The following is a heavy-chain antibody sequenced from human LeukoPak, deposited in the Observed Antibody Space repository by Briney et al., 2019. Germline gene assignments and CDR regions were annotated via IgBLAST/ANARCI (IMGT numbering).Heavy chain of an antibody. D-gene: IGHD1-7*01. CDR1: GYVFSDYW. V-gene: IGHV5-51*03. CDR2: VYAGDSDS. Sequence: GQSLTISCKGSGYVFSDYWMGWVRQMPGRGLEWMGIVYAGDSDSRYSPSFQGQVTISADKSVNTAYLQWSSLKASDTAIYYCVRMNLGGAYCQHWGQGTQVTVSS. J-gene: IGHJ1*01. CDR3: VRMNLGGAYCQH.